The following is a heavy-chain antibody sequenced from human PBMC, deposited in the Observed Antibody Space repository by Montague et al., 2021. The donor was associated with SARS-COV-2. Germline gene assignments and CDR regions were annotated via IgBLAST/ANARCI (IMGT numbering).Heavy chain of an antibody. CDR1: GGSISSGGYY. V-gene: IGHV4-31*03. CDR3: ARVKTPRYYDILTGYSKYYGMDV. Sequence: TLSLTCTVSGGSISSGGYYWSWICQHPGKGLEWIGYIYYSGSTYYXPSLKSRVTISVDTSKNQFSLKLSSVTAADTAVYYCARVKTPRYYDILTGYSKYYGMDVWGQGTTVTVSS. J-gene: IGHJ6*02. CDR2: IYYSGST. D-gene: IGHD3-9*01.